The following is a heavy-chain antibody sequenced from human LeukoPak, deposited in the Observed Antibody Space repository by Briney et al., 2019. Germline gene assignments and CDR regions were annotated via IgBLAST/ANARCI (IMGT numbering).Heavy chain of an antibody. CDR1: GVTFSSSA. Sequence: GGSLRLSCAASGVTFSSSAMSWVRPAPGKGLEWVSAICGSGGGTYYADSVKGRFTISRDNSKNTLYLQMNSRRAEDTAVYYCANTVVVAATSDAFDIWGQGTMVTVSS. CDR3: ANTVVVAATSDAFDI. V-gene: IGHV3-23*01. D-gene: IGHD2-15*01. CDR2: ICGSGGGT. J-gene: IGHJ3*02.